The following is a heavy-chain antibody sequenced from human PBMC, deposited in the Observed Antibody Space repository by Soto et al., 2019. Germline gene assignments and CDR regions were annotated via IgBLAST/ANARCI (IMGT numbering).Heavy chain of an antibody. CDR3: ASEYSSGGRCYYYGMDV. V-gene: IGHV3-33*01. CDR2: IWYDGSNK. D-gene: IGHD2-15*01. CDR1: GFTFSTYG. J-gene: IGHJ6*02. Sequence: QVQLVESGGGVVQPGRSLRLSCAASGFTFSTYGMHWVRQAPDKGLEWVAVIWYDGSNKYYADSVKGRFTISRDNSKNRLYLQINSLRAEDTAVYYCASEYSSGGRCYYYGMDVWGQGTTVTVS.